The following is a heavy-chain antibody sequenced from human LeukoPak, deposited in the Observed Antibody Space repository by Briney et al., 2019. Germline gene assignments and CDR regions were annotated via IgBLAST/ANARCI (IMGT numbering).Heavy chain of an antibody. D-gene: IGHD4-17*01. Sequence: SGSTLVNPTQTLTRTCTFSGFSLINIGVYVSWIRQPPGKALEWPALIDWDDDKYSITSLKTSRTISQHSFKHQVVLTLTNNDPVDTATYYFARISAYGDYYFDYWGQGTLVTVSS. V-gene: IGHV2-70*01. CDR3: ARISAYGDYYFDY. CDR2: IDWDDDK. J-gene: IGHJ4*02. CDR1: GFSLINIGVY.